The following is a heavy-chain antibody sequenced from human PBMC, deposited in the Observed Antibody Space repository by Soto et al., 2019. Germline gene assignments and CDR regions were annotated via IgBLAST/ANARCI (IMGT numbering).Heavy chain of an antibody. Sequence: KPSETLSLTCAVYGGSFSGYYWSWIRQPPGKGLEWIGEINHSGSTNYNPSLKSRVTISVDTSKNQFSLKLSSVTAADTAVYYCARGDSKMLITIFGVVSRKGYYDYWGQGTLVTVSS. V-gene: IGHV4-34*01. J-gene: IGHJ4*02. CDR3: ARGDSKMLITIFGVVSRKGYYDY. CDR2: INHSGST. D-gene: IGHD3-3*01. CDR1: GGSFSGYY.